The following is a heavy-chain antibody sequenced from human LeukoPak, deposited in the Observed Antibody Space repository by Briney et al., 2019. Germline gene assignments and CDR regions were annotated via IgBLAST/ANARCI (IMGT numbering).Heavy chain of an antibody. CDR3: ASALIDNGDKRRGGVIVIKEGY. CDR2: IIPILGIA. Sequence: SVKVSCKASGGTFSCYAISWVRQAPGQGLEWMGRIIPILGIANYAQKFQGRVTITADKSTSTAYMELSSLRSEDTAVYYCASALIDNGDKRRGGVIVIKEGYWGQGTLVTVSS. D-gene: IGHD3-16*02. V-gene: IGHV1-69*04. CDR1: GGTFSCYA. J-gene: IGHJ4*02.